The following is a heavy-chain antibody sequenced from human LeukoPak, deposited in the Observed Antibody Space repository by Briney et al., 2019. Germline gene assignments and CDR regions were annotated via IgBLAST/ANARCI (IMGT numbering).Heavy chain of an antibody. V-gene: IGHV4-59*01. CDR1: GGSISSYY. D-gene: IGHD1-26*01. Sequence: PSETLSLTCTVSGGSISSYYWSWIRQPPGMGLEWIGYIYYSGSTNYNPSLKNRVTISVDTSKDQFSLRLTSVTAADTAMYYCARSFLGDWYFDLWGRGTLVTVSP. CDR3: ARSFLGDWYFDL. J-gene: IGHJ2*01. CDR2: IYYSGST.